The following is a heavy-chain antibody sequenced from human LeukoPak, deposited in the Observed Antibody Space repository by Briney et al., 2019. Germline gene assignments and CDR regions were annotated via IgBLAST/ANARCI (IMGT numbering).Heavy chain of an antibody. J-gene: IGHJ6*02. CDR3: ARESGIAVADYYYYGMDV. CDR2: IIPILGIA. CDR1: GGTFSSYA. D-gene: IGHD6-19*01. V-gene: IGHV1-69*04. Sequence: GASVNVSCKASGGTFSSYAISWVRQAPGQGLEWMGRIIPILGIANYAQKFQGRVTITADKSTSTAYMELSSLRSEDTAVYYCARESGIAVADYYYYGMDVWGQGTTVTVSS.